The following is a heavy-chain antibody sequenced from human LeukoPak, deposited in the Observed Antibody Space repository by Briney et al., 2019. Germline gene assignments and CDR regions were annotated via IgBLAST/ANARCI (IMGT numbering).Heavy chain of an antibody. CDR3: ARDKSGSSPWYYFDY. Sequence: HPGGSLRLSCAASGFTFSSYAMHWVRQAPGQGLEWVAVISYDGSNKYYADSVKGRFTISRDNSKNTLYLQMNSLRAEDTAVYYCARDKSGSSPWYYFDYWGQGTLVTVSS. D-gene: IGHD1-26*01. CDR1: GFTFSSYA. J-gene: IGHJ4*02. CDR2: ISYDGSNK. V-gene: IGHV3-30-3*01.